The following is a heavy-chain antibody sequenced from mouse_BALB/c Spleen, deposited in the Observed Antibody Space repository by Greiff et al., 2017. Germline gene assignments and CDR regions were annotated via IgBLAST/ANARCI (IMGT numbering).Heavy chain of an antibody. CDR3: GKGGYYGYDWFAY. CDR1: GYSFTGYF. V-gene: IGHV1-37*01. D-gene: IGHD2-2*01. Sequence: EVKLMESGPELVKPGASVKISCKASGYSFTGYFMNWVKQSHGKSLEWIGRINPYNGDTFYNQKFKGKATLTVDKSSSTAHMELLSLTSEDSAVYYCGKGGYYGYDWFAYWGQGTLVTVSA. CDR2: INPYNGDT. J-gene: IGHJ3*01.